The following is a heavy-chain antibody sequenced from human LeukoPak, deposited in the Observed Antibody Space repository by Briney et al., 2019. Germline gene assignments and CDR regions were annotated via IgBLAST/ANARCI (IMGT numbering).Heavy chain of an antibody. J-gene: IGHJ4*02. CDR1: GFTFSSSW. CDR3: ARVSSSSWH. CDR2: INSDGSFT. V-gene: IGHV3-74*01. D-gene: IGHD6-13*01. Sequence: GGSLRLSCAPSGFTFSSSWGYGVRQVPGKGLVWVSRINSDGSFTSYADSVKGRFTISRDNAKNTLYLQMSSLRAEDTAVYYCARVSSSSWHWGQGTLVTVSS.